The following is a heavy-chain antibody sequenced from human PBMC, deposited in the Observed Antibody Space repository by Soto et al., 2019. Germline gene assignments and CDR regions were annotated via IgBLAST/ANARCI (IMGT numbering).Heavy chain of an antibody. V-gene: IGHV1-18*01. CDR2: ISTYNGNT. CDR3: ARDRWFDP. Sequence: GASVKVSCKASGYSFTRFGISWVRQAPGQGLEWVGRISTYNGNTKYSQKFQGRVTITRDTSASTAYMELSSLRSEDTAVYYCARDRWFDPWGQGTLVTVSS. CDR1: GYSFTRFG. J-gene: IGHJ5*02.